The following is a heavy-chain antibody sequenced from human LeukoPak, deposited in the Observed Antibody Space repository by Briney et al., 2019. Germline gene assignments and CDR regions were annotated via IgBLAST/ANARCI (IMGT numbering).Heavy chain of an antibody. CDR1: GGTSNSRA. CDR2: IIPNLGTT. V-gene: IGHV1-69*04. D-gene: IGHD3-22*01. Sequence: SVKVSCKASGGTSNSRAISWVRQAPGQGLEWMGRIIPNLGTTNRAQNFQDRVTLTAHKPPHTPYMELTSLTSDDTAVYYCATTNDGGGYQWGDFFDFWGQGTLVTVSS. J-gene: IGHJ4*02. CDR3: ATTNDGGGYQWGDFFDF.